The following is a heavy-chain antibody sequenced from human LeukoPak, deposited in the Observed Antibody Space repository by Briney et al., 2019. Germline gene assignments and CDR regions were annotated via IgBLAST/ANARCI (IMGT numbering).Heavy chain of an antibody. Sequence: GGSLRLSCAASGFTISSYGMHWVRLAPGKGLEWVAVISYDGSNKYYADSVKGRFTISRDNSKNTLYLQMNSLRADDMAVYYCARGLSNLEDCWGQGTLVTVSS. J-gene: IGHJ4*02. CDR2: ISYDGSNK. D-gene: IGHD1-1*01. CDR1: GFTISSYG. V-gene: IGHV3-30*03. CDR3: ARGLSNLEDC.